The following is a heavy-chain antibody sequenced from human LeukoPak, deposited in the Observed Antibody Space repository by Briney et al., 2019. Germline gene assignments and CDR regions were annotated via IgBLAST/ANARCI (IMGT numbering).Heavy chain of an antibody. V-gene: IGHV3-21*01. J-gene: IGHJ4*01. CDR2: ISSSSSYI. D-gene: IGHD3-22*01. Sequence: GGSLRLSCAASGFTFSSYSMNWVRQAPGKGLEWVSSISSSSSYIYYADSVKGRFTISRDNAKNSLYLQMNSLRAEDTAVYYCARVLHGYPFDYWGQEPWSPSPQ. CDR1: GFTFSSYS. CDR3: ARVLHGYPFDY.